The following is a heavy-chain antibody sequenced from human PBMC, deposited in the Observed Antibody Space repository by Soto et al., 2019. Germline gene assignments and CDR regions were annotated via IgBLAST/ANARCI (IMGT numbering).Heavy chain of an antibody. CDR3: AKDRDIASSCFDY. V-gene: IGHV3-7*03. J-gene: IGHJ4*02. Sequence: PGGSLRLSCAASGFTFSTCWMMWVRQAPGKGLEWVANINQDGSERYYVDSVKGRFTISRDNSKNTLYLQMNSLRAEDTAVYYCAKDRDIASSCFDYWGQGTLVTVSS. D-gene: IGHD5-12*01. CDR1: GFTFSTCW. CDR2: INQDGSER.